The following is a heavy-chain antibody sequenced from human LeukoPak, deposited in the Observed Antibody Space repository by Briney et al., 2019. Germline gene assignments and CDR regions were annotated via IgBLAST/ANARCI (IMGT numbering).Heavy chain of an antibody. CDR3: ARGLRGVTWERELMYYQFYGMDV. J-gene: IGHJ6*02. V-gene: IGHV4-34*01. D-gene: IGHD1-7*01. CDR1: GESFSDYY. Sequence: SQTLSLTCAVSGESFSDYYWIWIRQFPGKGLEWIGEITHSGATNYNPSLKNRVTISIDTSRKQFSLRLRSLTAADTGVFYCARGLRGVTWERELMYYQFYGMDVWGQGTTVSVSS. CDR2: ITHSGAT.